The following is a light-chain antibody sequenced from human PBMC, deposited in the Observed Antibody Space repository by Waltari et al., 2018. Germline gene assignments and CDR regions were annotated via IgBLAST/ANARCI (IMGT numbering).Light chain of an antibody. CDR1: RGHSSNG. CDR3: QTGGHGTWV. Sequence: QLVVTQSPSASASLGASVKLTCTLSRGHSSNGIAWLQQQPEKGPRYLMKVNSDGSHSRGDEIPARFSGSSSGAERYLTVSSLQAEDEADYYCQTGGHGTWVFGGGTKLTVL. CDR2: VNSDGSH. V-gene: IGLV4-69*01. J-gene: IGLJ3*02.